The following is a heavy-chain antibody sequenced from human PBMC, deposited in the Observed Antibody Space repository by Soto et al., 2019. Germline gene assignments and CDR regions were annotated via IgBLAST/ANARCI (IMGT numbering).Heavy chain of an antibody. V-gene: IGHV1-69*06. Sequence: SVNLSCKASGATIPSYAISWVRQAPGQGLEWMGGIIPIFGTANYAQKFQGRVTITADKSTSTAYMELSSLRSEDSAVYYCARGRRYYDSSGLYVFANWG. CDR2: IIPIFGTA. CDR3: ARGRRYYDSSGLYVFAN. CDR1: GATIPSYA. J-gene: IGHJ3*02. D-gene: IGHD3-22*01.